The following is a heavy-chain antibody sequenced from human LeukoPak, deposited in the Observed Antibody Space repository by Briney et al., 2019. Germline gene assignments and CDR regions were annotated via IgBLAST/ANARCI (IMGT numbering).Heavy chain of an antibody. J-gene: IGHJ5*02. CDR2: ISYDGSNK. V-gene: IGHV3-30*04. CDR3: ARDRHYYGSGSENWFDP. D-gene: IGHD3-10*01. Sequence: GGSLRLSCAASGFTFSSYAMHWVRQAPGKGLEWVAVISYDGSNKYYADSVKGRFTISRDNSKSTLYLQMNSLRAEDTAVYYCARDRHYYGSGSENWFDPWGQGTLVTVSS. CDR1: GFTFSSYA.